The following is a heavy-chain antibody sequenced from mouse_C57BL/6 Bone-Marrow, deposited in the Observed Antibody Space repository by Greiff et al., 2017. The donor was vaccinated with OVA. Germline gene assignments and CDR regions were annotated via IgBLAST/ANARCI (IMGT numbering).Heavy chain of an antibody. Sequence: DVMLVESGEGLVKPGGSLKLSCAASGFTFSSYAMSWVRQTPEKRLEWVAYISSGGDDIYYADTVKGRFTISRDNARNTLYLQMSSLQSEDTAMYYCTRDEYYGSIFPAWFAYWGQGTLVTVSA. CDR1: GFTFSSYA. J-gene: IGHJ3*01. V-gene: IGHV5-9-1*02. D-gene: IGHD1-1*01. CDR2: ISSGGDDI. CDR3: TRDEYYGSIFPAWFAY.